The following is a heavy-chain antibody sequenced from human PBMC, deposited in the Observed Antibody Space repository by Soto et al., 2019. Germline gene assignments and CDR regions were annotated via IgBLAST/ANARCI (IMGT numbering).Heavy chain of an antibody. V-gene: IGHV1-69*13. Sequence: SVKVSCKASGGTFRSYAISWVRQAPGQGLEWMGGIIPIFGTANYAQKFQGRVTITADESTSTAYIELTSLRSEDTAVYYCASRSAYCGGDCYSGDAFDIWGQGTMVTVSS. J-gene: IGHJ3*02. CDR3: ASRSAYCGGDCYSGDAFDI. D-gene: IGHD2-21*02. CDR2: IIPIFGTA. CDR1: GGTFRSYA.